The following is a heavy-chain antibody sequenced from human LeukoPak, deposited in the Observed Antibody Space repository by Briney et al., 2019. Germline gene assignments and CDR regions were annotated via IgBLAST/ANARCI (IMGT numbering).Heavy chain of an antibody. J-gene: IGHJ4*02. CDR2: TSTDGSDT. CDR3: ARDRHSGSYRDFDC. CDR1: GFTFSRYW. V-gene: IGHV3-74*01. Sequence: GGSLRLSCAASGFTFSRYWMHWVRQAPGKGLVWVSRTSTDGSDTRYAGSVRGRFTVSRDNAKNTLYLQMNSLRDDDTAVYYCARDRHSGSYRDFDCWGQGTLVTVSS. D-gene: IGHD1-26*01.